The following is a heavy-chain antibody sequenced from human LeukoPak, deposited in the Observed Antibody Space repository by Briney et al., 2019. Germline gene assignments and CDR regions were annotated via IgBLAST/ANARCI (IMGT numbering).Heavy chain of an antibody. CDR1: GGSIRSYY. Sequence: SETLSLTCTVSGGSIRSYYWSWIRQPPGKGLEYIGYIYYTGSTDHNPSLKSRVTISVDTSKNQFSLKLTSVTAADTAVYYCARHSSGALRSGGYYYLLDYWAQGTRVTVSS. D-gene: IGHD3-22*01. J-gene: IGHJ4*02. CDR3: ARHSSGALRSGGYYYLLDY. V-gene: IGHV4-59*08. CDR2: IYYTGST.